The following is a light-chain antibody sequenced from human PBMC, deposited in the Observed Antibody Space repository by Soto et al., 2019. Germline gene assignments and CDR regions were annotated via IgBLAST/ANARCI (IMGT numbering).Light chain of an antibody. CDR3: TSYTSTSTLYA. CDR2: EVR. CDR1: SSDVGDYNF. J-gene: IGLJ1*01. V-gene: IGLV2-14*01. Sequence: QSVLTQPASVSGSPGQSITISCTGTSSDVGDYNFVSWYQQHSGKAPKLIIYEVRNRPSGVSNRFSGSKSGNTASLTISGLQAEDEADYYCTSYTSTSTLYAFGTGTKVTVL.